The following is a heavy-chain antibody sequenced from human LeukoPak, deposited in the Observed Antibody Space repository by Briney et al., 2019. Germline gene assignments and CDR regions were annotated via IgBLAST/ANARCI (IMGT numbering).Heavy chain of an antibody. CDR2: ISSSGSTI. D-gene: IGHD3-10*01. V-gene: IGHV3-48*03. Sequence: PGGSLRLSCVVSGFTFSSYAMNWVRQAPGKGLEWVSYISSSGSTIYYADSVKGRFTISRDNAKNSLYLQMNSLRAEDTAVYYCAREFGGSASGAGYWGQGTLVTVSS. CDR3: AREFGGSASGAGY. CDR1: GFTFSSYA. J-gene: IGHJ4*02.